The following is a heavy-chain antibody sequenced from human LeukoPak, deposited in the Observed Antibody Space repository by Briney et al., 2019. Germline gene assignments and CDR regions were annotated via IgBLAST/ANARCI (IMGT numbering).Heavy chain of an antibody. V-gene: IGHV3-33*01. J-gene: IGHJ4*02. CDR1: GFSFSNYG. D-gene: IGHD6-19*01. CDR3: AREGIAVAFDY. Sequence: GGSLRLSCAASGFSFSNYGMHWVRQAPGKGLEWVAVIWYDGSNKYYADSVKGRFTISRDNSKNTLYVQMSSLRAEDTAVYYCAREGIAVAFDYWGQGALVTVSS. CDR2: IWYDGSNK.